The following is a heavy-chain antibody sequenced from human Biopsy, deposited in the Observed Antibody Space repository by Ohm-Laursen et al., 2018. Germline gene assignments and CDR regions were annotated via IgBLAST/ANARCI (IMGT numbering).Heavy chain of an antibody. CDR1: GFTVNDHA. CDR3: TKDLIPAGTDV. Sequence: SLRLSCAASGFTVNDHAMHWVRQPPGKGLEWVSGISWDSGRIGDAVSVKGRFTVTKVNSKKSLYLEMNSLRPEVTTFFYCTKDLIPAGTDVWGQGTTVTVSS. V-gene: IGHV3-9*01. CDR2: ISWDSGRI. J-gene: IGHJ6*02.